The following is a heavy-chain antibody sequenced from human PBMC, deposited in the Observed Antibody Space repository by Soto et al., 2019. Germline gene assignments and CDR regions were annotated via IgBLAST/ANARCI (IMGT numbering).Heavy chain of an antibody. CDR2: IYYSGST. V-gene: IGHV4-39*01. J-gene: IGHJ6*02. CDR3: ASLEITGTYYYGMDV. CDR1: GGSISSSSYY. D-gene: IGHD1-7*01. Sequence: SETLSLTCTVSGGSISSSSYYWGLIRQPPGKGLEWIGSIYYSGSTYYNPSLKSRVTISVDTSKNQFSLKLSSVTAADTAVYYCASLEITGTYYYGMDVWGQGTTVTVSS.